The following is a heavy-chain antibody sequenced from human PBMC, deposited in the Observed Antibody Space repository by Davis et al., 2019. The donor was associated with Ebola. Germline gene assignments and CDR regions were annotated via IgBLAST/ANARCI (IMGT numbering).Heavy chain of an antibody. Sequence: GESLKISCAASGFTFSSYAMSWVRQAPGKGLEWVSAISGSGGSTYYADSVKGRFTISRDNSKNTLYLQMNSLRAEDTAVYYCAKVIAVAGTPGYWGQGTLVTVSS. V-gene: IGHV3-23*01. D-gene: IGHD6-19*01. CDR3: AKVIAVAGTPGY. CDR2: ISGSGGST. CDR1: GFTFSSYA. J-gene: IGHJ4*02.